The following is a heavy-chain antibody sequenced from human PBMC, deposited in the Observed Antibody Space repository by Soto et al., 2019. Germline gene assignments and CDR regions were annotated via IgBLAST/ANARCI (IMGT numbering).Heavy chain of an antibody. J-gene: IGHJ5*02. CDR3: ARVPDR. CDR1: GGTFSTYT. D-gene: IGHD2-2*01. CDR2: IIPIIGII. Sequence: GASVKVSCKASGGTFSTYTITWVRQAPGQGLEWMGRIIPIIGIINYAQKFQGRVTISADKFTGTAYMELTGLRSDDTAVYYCARVPDRWGQGTLVTVSS. V-gene: IGHV1-69*02.